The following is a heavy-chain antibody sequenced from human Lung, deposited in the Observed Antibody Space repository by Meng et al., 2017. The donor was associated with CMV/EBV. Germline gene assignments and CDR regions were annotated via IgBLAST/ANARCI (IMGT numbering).Heavy chain of an antibody. CDR2: IESKTDGGTT. CDR1: GFTFSNAW. V-gene: IGHV3-15*04. J-gene: IGHJ4*02. D-gene: IGHD3-3*01. Sequence: GESXKISCAASGFTFSNAWMSWVRQAPGKGLEWVGRIESKTDGGTTDYAAPVKGRFTISRDDSKNTLYLQMNSLKTEDTAVYYCSTEGTYYDFSSGYNEKYYFDYWGQGTLVTVSS. CDR3: STEGTYYDFSSGYNEKYYFDY.